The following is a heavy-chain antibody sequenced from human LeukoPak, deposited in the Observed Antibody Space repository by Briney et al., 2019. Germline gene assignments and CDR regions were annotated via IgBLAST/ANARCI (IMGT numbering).Heavy chain of an antibody. CDR1: GFTFGDYA. J-gene: IGHJ5*02. CDR2: IRSKAYGGTT. D-gene: IGHD1-7*01. CDR3: TRARGTRWFDP. V-gene: IGHV3-49*04. Sequence: GGSLRLSCTASGFTFGDYAMSWVRQAPGKGLEWVGFIRSKAYGGTTEYAASVKGRFTISRDDSKSIAYLQMNSLKTEDTAVYYCTRARGTRWFDPWGQGTLVTVSS.